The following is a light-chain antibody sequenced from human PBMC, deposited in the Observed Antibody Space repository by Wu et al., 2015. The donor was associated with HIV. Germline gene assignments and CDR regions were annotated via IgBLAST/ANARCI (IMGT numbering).Light chain of an antibody. Sequence: EIVMTPSPATLSVSPGERATLSCRASQSVNSNLAWYQQKPGQAPRLLIYLASSRATGTPDRFSGSGSGTDFTLTISRLEPEDFAVYYCQQYGSSPRFGQGTKLEIK. CDR1: QSVNSN. CDR2: LAS. CDR3: QQYGSSPR. V-gene: IGKV3-20*01. J-gene: IGKJ2*03.